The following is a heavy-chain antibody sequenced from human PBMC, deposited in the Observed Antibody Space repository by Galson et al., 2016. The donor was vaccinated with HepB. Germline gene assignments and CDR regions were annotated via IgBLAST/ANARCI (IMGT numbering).Heavy chain of an antibody. CDR3: ANRYCGGDCSDPEYFQH. J-gene: IGHJ1*01. CDR2: IGGNDGIT. Sequence: RLSCAASGFIFSSYAMSWVRQAPGKGLEWVASIGGNDGITHYADSVKGRFSISRDNSREMVFLQMNSLRAEDTAVYYCANRYCGGDCSDPEYFQHWGQGTLVSVSS. CDR1: GFIFSSYA. V-gene: IGHV3-23*01. D-gene: IGHD2-21*01.